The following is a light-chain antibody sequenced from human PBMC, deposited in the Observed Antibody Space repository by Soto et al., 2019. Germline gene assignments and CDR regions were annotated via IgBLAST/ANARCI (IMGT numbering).Light chain of an antibody. J-gene: IGKJ2*01. CDR3: MQALQTPYT. Sequence: DIVMTQSPLSLPVTPGEPASIYCRSSQSLLHSNGYNYLDWYLQKPGQSPQLLIYLGSNRASGVPARFSGSGSGTDFTLIISRVEAEDVGVYYCMQALQTPYTFGQGTKLEIK. V-gene: IGKV2-28*01. CDR2: LGS. CDR1: QSLLHSNGYNY.